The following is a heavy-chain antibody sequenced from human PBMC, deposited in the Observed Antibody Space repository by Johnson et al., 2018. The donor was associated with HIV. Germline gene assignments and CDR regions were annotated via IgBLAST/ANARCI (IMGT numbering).Heavy chain of an antibody. Sequence: QVQLVESGGDVVQPGRSLRLSCAASGFTFRSYAMHWVRQATGKGLEWVAAIGYDGNDKDYADSVKGRFTISRDNSRNTLYLHLNSLRAVDTAVYYCARVRIGRENAFDIWGQGTMVTVSS. D-gene: IGHD1-26*01. V-gene: IGHV3-30*04. CDR1: GFTFRSYA. J-gene: IGHJ3*02. CDR3: ARVRIGRENAFDI. CDR2: IGYDGNDK.